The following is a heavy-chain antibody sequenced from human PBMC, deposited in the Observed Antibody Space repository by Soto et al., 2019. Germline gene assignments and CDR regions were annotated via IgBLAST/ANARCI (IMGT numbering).Heavy chain of an antibody. CDR2: IDPSDSYT. CDR1: GYCFTSYW. V-gene: IGHV5-10-1*01. Sequence: GESLKISCQGSGYCFTSYWITWVRQMPGKGLEWMGRIDPSDSYTNYSPSFQGHVTISVDESTSTAHLQWSSLKASDIATYYCARQHYDFYFDYWGQGTLVTVSS. D-gene: IGHD3-3*01. J-gene: IGHJ4*02. CDR3: ARQHYDFYFDY.